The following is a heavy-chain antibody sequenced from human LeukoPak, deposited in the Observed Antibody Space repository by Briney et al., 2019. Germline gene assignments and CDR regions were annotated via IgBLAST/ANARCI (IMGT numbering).Heavy chain of an antibody. CDR3: ARSSGYYGGDMDV. CDR2: MYYSGST. CDR1: GGSISSSSYY. J-gene: IGHJ6*03. D-gene: IGHD3-22*01. V-gene: IGHV4-39*01. Sequence: LSETLPLTCTVSGGSISSSSYYWGWIRQPPGKGLEWIGSMYYSGSTYYNPSLKSRVTMSVDTSKNQFSLKLSSVTAADTAVYYCARSSGYYGGDMDVWGKGTTVSVS.